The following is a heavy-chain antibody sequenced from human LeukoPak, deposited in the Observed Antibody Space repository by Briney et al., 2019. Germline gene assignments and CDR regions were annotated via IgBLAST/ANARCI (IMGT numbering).Heavy chain of an antibody. CDR1: GGTFTSYA. D-gene: IGHD2-2*01. CDR2: IIPILGIV. J-gene: IGHJ4*02. CDR3: ARDRGYCSSTSCCSD. Sequence: SVKVSCKASGGTFTSYAFSWLRQAPGQGLEWMGRIIPILGIVNYAQKFQGRVTITADKSTSTAYMELSSLRSEDTAVYYCARDRGYCSSTSCCSDWGQGTLVTVSS. V-gene: IGHV1-69*04.